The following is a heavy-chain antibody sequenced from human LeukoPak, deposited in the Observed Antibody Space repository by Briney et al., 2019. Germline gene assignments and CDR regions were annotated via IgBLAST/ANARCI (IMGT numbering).Heavy chain of an antibody. CDR1: GFTFSSYS. D-gene: IGHD6-19*01. Sequence: PGGSLRLSCAASGFTFSSYSMNWVRQAPGKGLEWVSSISSSSSYIYYADSVKGRFTISRDNAKNSLYLQMNSLRAEDTAVYYCARVGSIYSSGWYPGDGSYYFDYWGQGTLVTVSS. J-gene: IGHJ4*02. CDR2: ISSSSSYI. V-gene: IGHV3-21*01. CDR3: ARVGSIYSSGWYPGDGSYYFDY.